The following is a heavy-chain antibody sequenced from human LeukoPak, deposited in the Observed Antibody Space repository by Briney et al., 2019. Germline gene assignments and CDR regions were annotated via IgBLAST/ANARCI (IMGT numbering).Heavy chain of an antibody. D-gene: IGHD5-12*01. CDR1: GFTFSSYG. J-gene: IGHJ4*02. CDR3: TTDLGYSGYDHPVGVAY. V-gene: IGHV3-15*01. CDR2: IKSKTDGGTT. Sequence: PGGSLRLSCAASGFTFSSYGMHWVRQAPGKGLEWVGRIKSKTDGGTTDHAAPVKGRFTISRDDSKNTLYLQMNSLKTEDTAVYYCTTDLGYSGYDHPVGVAYWGQGTLVTVSS.